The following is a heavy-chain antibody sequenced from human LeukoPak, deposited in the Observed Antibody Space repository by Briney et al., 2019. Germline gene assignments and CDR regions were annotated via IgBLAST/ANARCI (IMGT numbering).Heavy chain of an antibody. Sequence: WGSLRLSCAASGFTFNNYSMHCVRQARGKGLEWVAVISFDGNNKYYADSVKGRFTISRDNAKSTLYLRMNSLRTEDTAVYYCARDPNEYGDYVSPSRMDVWGQGTTVTVSS. V-gene: IGHV3-30-3*01. J-gene: IGHJ6*02. CDR3: ARDPNEYGDYVSPSRMDV. CDR2: ISFDGNNK. CDR1: GFTFNNYS. D-gene: IGHD4-17*01.